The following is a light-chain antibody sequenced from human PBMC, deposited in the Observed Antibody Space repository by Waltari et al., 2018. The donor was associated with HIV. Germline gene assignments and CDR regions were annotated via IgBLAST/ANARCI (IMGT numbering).Light chain of an antibody. Sequence: QSALTQPASVSGSPGQSIIAYKFVAWYQHRPGKAPKLIIYDVNNRPSGVSNRFSGYKSGNTASLTISGLQAEDEADYFCSSSISTSTLVFGTGTKVTVL. V-gene: IGLV2-14*03. CDR1: AYKF. CDR3: SSSISTSTLV. CDR2: DVN. J-gene: IGLJ1*01.